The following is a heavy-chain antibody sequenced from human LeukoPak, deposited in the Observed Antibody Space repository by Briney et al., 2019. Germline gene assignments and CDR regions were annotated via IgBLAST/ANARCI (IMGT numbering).Heavy chain of an antibody. D-gene: IGHD2-2*02. V-gene: IGHV4-34*01. J-gene: IGHJ6*03. CDR3: ARGKAYCSSTNCYRDYYYYYYIDV. CDR1: GGSFSGYY. Sequence: PSESLSLTCAVYGGSFSGYYWRWIRQPPGKGLEGIAEINHSGSTNYHQSLKRRVTISVDTSKNQFSLKLSAVTAADTAVYYCARGKAYCSSTNCYRDYYYYYYIDVWGKGTTVTVSS. CDR2: INHSGST.